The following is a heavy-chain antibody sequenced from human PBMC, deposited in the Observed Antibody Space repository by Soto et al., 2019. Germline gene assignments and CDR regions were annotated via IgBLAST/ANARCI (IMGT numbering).Heavy chain of an antibody. D-gene: IGHD5-12*01. V-gene: IGHV4-59*11. CDR1: GGSIYNHY. CDR2: IYYTGGT. CDR3: ARGHVLSIVATIFPGDYYYYYMDV. Sequence: PSETLSLTCTVSGGSIYNHYWSWVRQPPGKGLEWIGDIYYTGGTNYNPSLKSRVTISVDTSNNQFSLKLSSVTAADTAVYYCARGHVLSIVATIFPGDYYYYYMDVWGKGTTVTVSS. J-gene: IGHJ6*03.